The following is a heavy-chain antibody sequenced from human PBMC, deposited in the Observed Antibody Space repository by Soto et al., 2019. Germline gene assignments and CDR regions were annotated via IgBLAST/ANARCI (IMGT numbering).Heavy chain of an antibody. Sequence: SDTLSLTCTVSGVSISSSSYYWGWIRQPPGKGLEWIGSIYYSGSTYYNPSLKSRVTISVDTSKNQFSLKLSSVTAADTAVYYCRRRYYYYGMDVWGQGTTVTVSS. J-gene: IGHJ6*02. CDR3: RRRYYYYGMDV. V-gene: IGHV4-39*01. CDR1: GVSISSSSYY. CDR2: IYYSGST.